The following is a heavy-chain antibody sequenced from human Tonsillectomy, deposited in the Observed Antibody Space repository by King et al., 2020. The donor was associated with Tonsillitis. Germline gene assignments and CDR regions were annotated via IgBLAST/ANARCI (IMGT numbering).Heavy chain of an antibody. V-gene: IGHV1-2*02. Sequence: QLVQSGSQVKKPGASVTVSCQTSGYTFTGHYLHWVRQAPGQGLEWMGWINPDSGDTNHAQNFQGRVALTRATSISTAYMRLSGLRPDDTAIYYCATFALGTDNSAFRYFCHWGQGTQVTVS. CDR1: GYTFTGHY. CDR3: ATFALGTDNSAFRYFCH. J-gene: IGHJ1*01. CDR2: INPDSGDT. D-gene: IGHD3-22*01.